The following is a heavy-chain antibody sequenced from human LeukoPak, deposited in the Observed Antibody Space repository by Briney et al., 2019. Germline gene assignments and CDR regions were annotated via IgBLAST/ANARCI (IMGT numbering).Heavy chain of an antibody. Sequence: GGSLRLSCAASGFSFSNAYMCWVRQAPGKELEWVGRIKSKIDGGATDYAAPVKGRFTISRDDSRNTLYLQMNSLKSEDTAVYYCTTDAGFDSRWYNYWGQGTLVTVSS. D-gene: IGHD6-13*01. J-gene: IGHJ4*02. V-gene: IGHV3-15*01. CDR3: TTDAGFDSRWYNY. CDR1: GFSFSNAY. CDR2: IKSKIDGGAT.